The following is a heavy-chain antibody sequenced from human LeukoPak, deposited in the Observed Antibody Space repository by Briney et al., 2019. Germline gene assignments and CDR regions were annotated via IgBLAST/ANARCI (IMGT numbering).Heavy chain of an antibody. J-gene: IGHJ3*02. CDR3: ARYIVSYPHDAFDI. Sequence: PSQTLSLTCTVSGSSISSGSYYWSWIRQPAGKGLEWIGRIYTSGSTSYNPSLKSRVTISVDTSKKQFSLKLSSVTAADTAFYYCARYIVSYPHDAFDIWGQGTMVTVSS. CDR1: GSSISSGSYY. V-gene: IGHV4-61*02. CDR2: IYTSGST. D-gene: IGHD1-26*01.